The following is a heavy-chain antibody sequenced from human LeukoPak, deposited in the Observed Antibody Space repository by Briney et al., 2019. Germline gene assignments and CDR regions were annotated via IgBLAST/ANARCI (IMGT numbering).Heavy chain of an antibody. CDR2: IIPIFGTA. CDR3: ARDGEYGDYVGY. Sequence: SVKVSCKASGGTFSSYAISWVRQAPGQGLEWMGGIIPIFGTANYAQKFQGRVTVTADESTSTAYMELSSLRSEDTAVYYCARDGEYGDYVGYWGQGTLVTVSS. CDR1: GGTFSSYA. J-gene: IGHJ4*02. D-gene: IGHD4-17*01. V-gene: IGHV1-69*13.